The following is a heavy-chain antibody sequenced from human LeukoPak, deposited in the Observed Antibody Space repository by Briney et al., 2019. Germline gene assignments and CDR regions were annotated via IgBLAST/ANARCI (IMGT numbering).Heavy chain of an antibody. CDR1: VGSFSSGCYY. CDR2: IYYSGST. J-gene: IGHJ3*02. V-gene: IGHV4-31*03. D-gene: IGHD2-15*01. Sequence: SETLSLTCTVSVGSFSSGCYYWSWIRQHPEKGLEWIGYIYYSGSTYYNPPLKSRVTISVDTSKNQFSLKLSSVTAADTAVYYCARGGGPIAFDIWGQGTMVTVSS. CDR3: ARGGGPIAFDI.